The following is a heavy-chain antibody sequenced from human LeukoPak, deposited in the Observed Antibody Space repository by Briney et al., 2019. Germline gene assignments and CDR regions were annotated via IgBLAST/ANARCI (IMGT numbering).Heavy chain of an antibody. V-gene: IGHV4-4*03. Sequence: PETLSLTCAVSGGSISSSNWWSWVRQPPGKGLEWIGEIHHGGSTNYNPSLKSRATISVDKSKNQFSLKLSSVTAADTALYYCARVDTGLTASYFDYWGQGTLVTVSS. CDR3: ARVDTGLTASYFDY. J-gene: IGHJ4*02. D-gene: IGHD5-18*01. CDR2: IHHGGST. CDR1: GGSISSSNW.